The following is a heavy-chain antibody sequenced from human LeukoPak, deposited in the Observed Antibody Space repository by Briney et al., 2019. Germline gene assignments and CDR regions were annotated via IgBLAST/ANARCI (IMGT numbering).Heavy chain of an antibody. CDR3: AGVRHDYGDYGAFDI. CDR1: GGTFSSYA. J-gene: IGHJ3*02. CDR2: IIPIFGTA. V-gene: IGHV1-69*05. D-gene: IGHD4-17*01. Sequence: GASVKVSCKASGGTFSSYAISWVRQAPGQGLEWMGGIIPIFGTANYAQKFQGRVTITTDESTSTAYMELSSLRSEDTAVYYCAGVRHDYGDYGAFDIWGQGTMVTVSS.